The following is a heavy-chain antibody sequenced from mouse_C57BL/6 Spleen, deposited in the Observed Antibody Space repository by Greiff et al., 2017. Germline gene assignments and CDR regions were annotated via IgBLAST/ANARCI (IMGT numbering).Heavy chain of an antibody. J-gene: IGHJ4*01. CDR1: GYTFTNYW. CDR3: ARSSYYGSSYNYAMDD. CDR2: IDPSDSET. D-gene: IGHD1-1*01. V-gene: IGHV1-52*01. Sequence: QVQLQQPGAELVRPGSSVKLSCKASGYTFTNYWMHWVKQRPIQGLEWIGNIDPSDSETHYNQKFKDKATLTVDKSSSTAYMQLSSLTSEDSAVYDYARSSYYGSSYNYAMDDWGQGTSGTVSS.